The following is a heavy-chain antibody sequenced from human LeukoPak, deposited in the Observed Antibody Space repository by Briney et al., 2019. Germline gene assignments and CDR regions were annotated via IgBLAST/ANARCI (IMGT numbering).Heavy chain of an antibody. CDR1: GITLSNYG. D-gene: IGHD3-22*01. V-gene: IGHV3-23*01. CDR2: ISGSGGST. Sequence: GGSLRLSCAVSGITLSNYGMSWVRQAPGKGLEWVAGISGSGGSTYYADSVKGRFTISRDNSKITLYLQMISLRAEDTAVYFCAKRGVVIRVILVGFHKEAYYFDSWGQGALVTVSS. J-gene: IGHJ4*02. CDR3: AKRGVVIRVILVGFHKEAYYFDS.